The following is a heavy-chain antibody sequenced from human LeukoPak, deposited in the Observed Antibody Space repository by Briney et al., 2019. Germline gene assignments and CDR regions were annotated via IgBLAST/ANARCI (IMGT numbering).Heavy chain of an antibody. CDR2: INTNTGNP. CDR1: GYIFTNYG. V-gene: IGHV7-4-1*02. CDR3: AREFSEILTGPDYYYNMDV. J-gene: IGHJ6*03. D-gene: IGHD3-9*01. Sequence: ASVKVSCKASGYIFTNYGINWVRQAPGQGLEWMRWINTNTGNPTYAQGFTGRIVFSLDTSVSTAYLQISSLKAEDTAVYYCAREFSEILTGPDYYYNMDVWGKGTTVTVSS.